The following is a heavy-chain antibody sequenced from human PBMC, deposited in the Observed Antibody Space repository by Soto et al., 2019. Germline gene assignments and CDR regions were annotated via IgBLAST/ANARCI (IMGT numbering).Heavy chain of an antibody. Sequence: QVQLVQSGAEVKKPGASVKVSCKASGYTFTSYGISWVRQAPGQGLEWMGWISAYNGNTNYAQKLQGRVTMTTDTSTSTAYIELRSLRSDDTAVYYCARSRYYYDSSGYSGFDYWGQGTLVTVSS. J-gene: IGHJ4*02. CDR3: ARSRYYYDSSGYSGFDY. V-gene: IGHV1-18*01. CDR2: ISAYNGNT. CDR1: GYTFTSYG. D-gene: IGHD3-22*01.